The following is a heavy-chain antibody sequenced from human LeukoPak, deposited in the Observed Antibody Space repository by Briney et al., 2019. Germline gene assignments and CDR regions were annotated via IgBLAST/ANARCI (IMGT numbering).Heavy chain of an antibody. CDR1: GYSFTSYW. CDR2: IYPGDSDT. CDR3: ATVGDYYDSSGYYVGSAFDI. Sequence: GESLKISCKGSGYSFTSYWIGWVRQMPGKGLEWMGIIYPGDSDTRYSPSFQGQVTISADKSISTAYLQWSSLKASDTAMYYCATVGDYYDSSGYYVGSAFDIWGQGTMVTVSS. V-gene: IGHV5-51*01. D-gene: IGHD3-22*01. J-gene: IGHJ3*02.